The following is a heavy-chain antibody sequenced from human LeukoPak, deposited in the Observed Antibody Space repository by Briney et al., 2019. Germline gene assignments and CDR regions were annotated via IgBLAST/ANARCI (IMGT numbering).Heavy chain of an antibody. V-gene: IGHV4-34*01. Sequence: PSETLSLTCAVYGGSFSGYYCSWIRQPPGKGREWIGEINHSGSTNYNPSLKSRVTISVDTSKNQFSLKLSSVTAADTAVQYGARGRVVARHDAFHLWGEGTMVTVSS. CDR1: GGSFSGYY. J-gene: IGHJ3*01. CDR2: INHSGST. D-gene: IGHD2-21*01. CDR3: ARGRVVARHDAFHL.